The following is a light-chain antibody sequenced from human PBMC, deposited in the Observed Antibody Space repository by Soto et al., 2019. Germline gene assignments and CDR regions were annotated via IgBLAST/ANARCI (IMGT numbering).Light chain of an antibody. Sequence: DKVMTQSPATLSVSPGETATLSRRASQSVSSNLAWYQQKPGQAPRLLIYGSSTRATGIPARFSGSGSGTEFTLTISSLQSEDFAVYYCQQYNDWPPERTFGQGTQVDIK. CDR1: QSVSSN. V-gene: IGKV3-15*01. CDR2: GSS. J-gene: IGKJ1*01. CDR3: QQYNDWPPERT.